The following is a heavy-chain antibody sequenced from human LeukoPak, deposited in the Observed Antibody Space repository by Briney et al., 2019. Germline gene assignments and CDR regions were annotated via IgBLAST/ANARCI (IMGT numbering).Heavy chain of an antibody. CDR3: AREWGEGVVVPAAISSWFDP. Sequence: SVTVSCTASGGTFSSYAISWVRQAPGQGLEWMGGIIPIFGTANYAQKFQGRVTITADESTSTAYMELSSLRSEDTAVYYCAREWGEGVVVPAAISSWFDPWGQGTLVTVSS. V-gene: IGHV1-69*13. CDR2: IIPIFGTA. CDR1: GGTFSSYA. D-gene: IGHD2-2*01. J-gene: IGHJ5*02.